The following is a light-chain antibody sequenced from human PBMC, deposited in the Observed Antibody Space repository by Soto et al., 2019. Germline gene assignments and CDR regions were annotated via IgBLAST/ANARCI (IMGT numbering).Light chain of an antibody. CDR3: QHYNSYSEA. Sequence: DIQMTQSPSTLSGSAGGRGTITCRSRQSISSWLAWYQQKPGKAPKLLIYKASTLKSGVPSRFSGSGSGTEFTLTISSLQPDDFATYYCQHYNSYSEAFGQGTRLEIK. CDR2: KAS. V-gene: IGKV1-5*03. CDR1: QSISSW. J-gene: IGKJ5*01.